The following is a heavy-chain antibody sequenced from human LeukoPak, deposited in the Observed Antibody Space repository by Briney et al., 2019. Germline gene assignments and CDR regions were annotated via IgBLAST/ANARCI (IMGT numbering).Heavy chain of an antibody. V-gene: IGHV3-23*01. Sequence: GGSLRLSCAASGFTLNNYVMSWVRQAPGKGLEWVSAIRGRDFRTYYADSVKGRFTISSDSAKNTLYLQMNSLRAEDTALYYCAKDEYSGFGSFDFWGQGTLVTVSS. D-gene: IGHD5-12*01. CDR1: GFTLNNYV. J-gene: IGHJ4*02. CDR2: IRGRDFRT. CDR3: AKDEYSGFGSFDF.